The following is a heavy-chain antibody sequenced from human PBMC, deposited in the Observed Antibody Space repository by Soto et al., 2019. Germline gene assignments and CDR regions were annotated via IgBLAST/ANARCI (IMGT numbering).Heavy chain of an antibody. CDR2: IDYSGST. D-gene: IGHD5-12*01. CDR3: ARDPGHSRYDPYSFDY. V-gene: IGHV4-61*01. J-gene: IGHJ4*02. Sequence: TSETLSLTCTVSGGSVSSGSYYWSWIRQPPGKGLEWIGYIDYSGSTNYNPSLKSRVTTTVDTYKNQFSLKPSSVTDPDTAVYYCARDPGHSRYDPYSFDYCCKGTLVNVS. CDR1: GGSVSSGSYY.